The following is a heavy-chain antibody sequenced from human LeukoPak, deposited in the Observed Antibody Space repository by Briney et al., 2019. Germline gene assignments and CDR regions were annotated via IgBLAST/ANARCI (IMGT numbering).Heavy chain of an antibody. D-gene: IGHD3-22*01. Sequence: SETLSLTCTVSGGSISSSSYYWGWIRQPPGKGLEWIGSIYYSGSTYYNPSLKSRVTISVDTSKNQFSLELSSVTAADTAVYYCASLSAYYYDSSGYTPFDYWGQGTLVTVSS. CDR1: GGSISSSSYY. V-gene: IGHV4-39*01. J-gene: IGHJ4*02. CDR3: ASLSAYYYDSSGYTPFDY. CDR2: IYYSGST.